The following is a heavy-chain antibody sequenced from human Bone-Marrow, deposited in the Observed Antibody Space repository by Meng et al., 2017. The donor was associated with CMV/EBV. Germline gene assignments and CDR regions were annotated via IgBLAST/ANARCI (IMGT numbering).Heavy chain of an antibody. J-gene: IGHJ4*02. CDR1: GGSISSKGYS. V-gene: IGHV4-39*07. CDR2: IYYSGNT. Sequence: QLQLQESGPGMVKPSETPSLTCTVSGGSISSKGYSWGWVRQPPGKGLEWIGTIYYSGNTYYNPSLKSRVTISVDMSKNQISLRLSSVTAADTALYYCVRHTGDFRTDYWGQGTLVTVSS. D-gene: IGHD2-21*02. CDR3: VRHTGDFRTDY.